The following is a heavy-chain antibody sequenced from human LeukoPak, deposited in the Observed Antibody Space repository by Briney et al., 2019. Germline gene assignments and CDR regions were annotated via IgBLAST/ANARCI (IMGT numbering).Heavy chain of an antibody. D-gene: IGHD2-15*01. CDR3: ARDRYCSGGSCYSGGNWNDAGMDV. J-gene: IGHJ6*02. CDR1: GFTFSSYA. Sequence: GGSLRLSCAASGFTFSSYAMHWVRQAPGKGLEWVAVISYDGSNKYYADSVKGRFTISRDNSKNTLYLQMNSLRAEDTAVYYCARDRYCSGGSCYSGGNWNDAGMDVWGQGTTVTVSS. CDR2: ISYDGSNK. V-gene: IGHV3-30-3*01.